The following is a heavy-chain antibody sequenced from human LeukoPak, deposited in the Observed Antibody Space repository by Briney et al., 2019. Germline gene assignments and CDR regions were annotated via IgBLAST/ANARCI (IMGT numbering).Heavy chain of an antibody. CDR2: NYTSGST. CDR1: GGSLSSGSYY. Sequence: SQTLSLTCTVSGGSLSSGSYYWSWIRQPAGKGLEWIGRNYTSGSTNYNPSLKSRVTISVDTSKNQFSLKLSSVTAADTAVYYCARNSGWYYWFDPWGQGTLVTVSS. CDR3: ARNSGWYYWFDP. D-gene: IGHD6-19*01. J-gene: IGHJ5*02. V-gene: IGHV4-61*02.